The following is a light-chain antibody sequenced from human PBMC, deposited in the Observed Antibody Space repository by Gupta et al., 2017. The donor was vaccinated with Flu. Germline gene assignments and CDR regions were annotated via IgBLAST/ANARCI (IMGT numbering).Light chain of an antibody. CDR2: GAS. J-gene: IGKJ1*01. CDR3: QQFGASPPWT. Sequence: LSLSPGERATLPCRASQSINSGYLAWYQQKPGQAPRLLIYGASSRATGIPDRFSGSGSGTDFTLTISRLEPEDFAMYYCQQFGASPPWTFGQGTKVEIK. CDR1: QSINSGY. V-gene: IGKV3-20*01.